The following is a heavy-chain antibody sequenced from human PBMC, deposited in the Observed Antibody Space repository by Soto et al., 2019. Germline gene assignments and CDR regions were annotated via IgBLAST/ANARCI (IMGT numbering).Heavy chain of an antibody. CDR2: IWYDGSKT. V-gene: IGHV3-33*01. CDR1: GFAFSGYG. Sequence: PGGSLRLSCAASGFAFSGYGMHWVRQAPGKGLEWVALIWYDGSKTYHADSVKGRFTISGDDSKSTLFLQMNSLRVDDTAVYYCVRDPGAVPYYLAYWGQGALV. J-gene: IGHJ4*02. CDR3: VRDPGAVPYYLAY. D-gene: IGHD3-22*01.